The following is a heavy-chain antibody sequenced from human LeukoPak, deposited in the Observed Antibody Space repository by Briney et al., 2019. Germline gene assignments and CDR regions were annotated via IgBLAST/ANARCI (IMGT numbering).Heavy chain of an antibody. V-gene: IGHV3-48*03. D-gene: IGHD2-2*01. Sequence: HSGGSLRLSCAASGFTFSSHEMNWVRQAPGKGLEWVSYISSSGSTIYYADSVKGRFTISRDNAKNSLYLQMNSLRAEDTAVYYCARDCSSTSCIYYYYYYGMDVWGKGATVTVSS. CDR1: GFTFSSHE. J-gene: IGHJ6*04. CDR2: ISSSGSTI. CDR3: ARDCSSTSCIYYYYYYGMDV.